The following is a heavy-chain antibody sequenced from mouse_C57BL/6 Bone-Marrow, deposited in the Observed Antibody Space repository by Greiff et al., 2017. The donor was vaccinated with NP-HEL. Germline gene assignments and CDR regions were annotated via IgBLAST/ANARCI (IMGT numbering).Heavy chain of an antibody. CDR2: ISDGGSYT. CDR3: ARAPLTGYYFDY. Sequence: EVQLQESGGGLVKPGGSLKLSCAASGFTFSSYAMSWVRQTPEKRLEWVATISDGGSYTYYPDNVKGRFTISRDNAKNNLYLQMSHLKSEDTAMYYCARAPLTGYYFDYWGQGTTLTVSS. D-gene: IGHD4-1*01. V-gene: IGHV5-4*01. J-gene: IGHJ2*01. CDR1: GFTFSSYA.